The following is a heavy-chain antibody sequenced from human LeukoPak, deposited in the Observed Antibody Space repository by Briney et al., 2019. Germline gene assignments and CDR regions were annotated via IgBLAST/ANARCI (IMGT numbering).Heavy chain of an antibody. CDR2: INHSGST. V-gene: IGHV4-34*01. CDR3: AMNTHGDYGLY. CDR1: GGSFSGHY. D-gene: IGHD4-17*01. J-gene: IGHJ4*02. Sequence: SETLSLTCAVYGGSFSGHYWSWIRQPPGKGLEWIGEINHSGSTNYNPSLKSRVTISVDTSKNQFSLKLSSVTAADTAVFYCAMNTHGDYGLYWGQGTLVTVSS.